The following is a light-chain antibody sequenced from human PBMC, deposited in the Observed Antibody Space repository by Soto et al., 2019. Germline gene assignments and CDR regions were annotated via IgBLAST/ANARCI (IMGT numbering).Light chain of an antibody. CDR3: QQYNSYGT. CDR1: QSISSW. Sequence: DIQMTQSPSTLSASVGDRVTITCRASQSISSWLAWYQQKPGKAPKLLIYDASSLESGVPSRFSGSGSGTEFTLTISSLQPDDFAAYYCQQYNSYGTFGQGTKVDI. V-gene: IGKV1-5*01. J-gene: IGKJ1*01. CDR2: DAS.